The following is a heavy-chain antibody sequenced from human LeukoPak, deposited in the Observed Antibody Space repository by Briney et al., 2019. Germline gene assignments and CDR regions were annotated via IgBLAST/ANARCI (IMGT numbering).Heavy chain of an antibody. Sequence: SETLSLTCNVSGASIDTYYWTWIRQPPGKGLEWIGYIFYTGLTNYNPSLKSRVTISQDTSNNQFSLRLTSVTAADTAIYYCARDSKGSPDVFDIWGLGTMVSVSS. V-gene: IGHV4-59*01. J-gene: IGHJ3*02. CDR3: ARDSKGSPDVFDI. CDR2: IFYTGLT. CDR1: GASIDTYY.